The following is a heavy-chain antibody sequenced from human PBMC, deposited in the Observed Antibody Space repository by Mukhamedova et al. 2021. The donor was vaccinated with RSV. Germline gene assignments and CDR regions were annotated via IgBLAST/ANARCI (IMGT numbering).Heavy chain of an antibody. Sequence: GSIYYADSVKGRFTISRDNSQNTLYLQMNSLSADDTAIDYCTRSPKYCSGGTCFSHDFWGQGTQVTVSS. J-gene: IGHJ4*02. D-gene: IGHD2-15*01. CDR2: GSI. V-gene: IGHV3-23*01. CDR3: TRSPKYCSGGTCFSHDF.